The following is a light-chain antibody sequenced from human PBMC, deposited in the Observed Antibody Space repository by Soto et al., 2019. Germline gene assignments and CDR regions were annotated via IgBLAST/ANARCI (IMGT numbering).Light chain of an antibody. Sequence: QSALTQPASVSGSPVQSITISCTGTSSDVGGYNSVSWYQQHPGKAPKLMIYNVSNRPSGVSNRFSGSKSGNTASLNISGLQAEDEADYYCSSYTSSSAYVFGTGTKVTVL. CDR2: NVS. V-gene: IGLV2-14*01. CDR1: SSDVGGYNS. J-gene: IGLJ1*01. CDR3: SSYTSSSAYV.